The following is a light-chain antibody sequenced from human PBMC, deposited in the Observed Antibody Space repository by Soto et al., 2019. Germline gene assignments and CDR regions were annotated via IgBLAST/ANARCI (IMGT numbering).Light chain of an antibody. CDR1: QAISNY. CDR2: AAS. CDR3: QKYNSVPLT. J-gene: IGKJ4*01. V-gene: IGKV1-27*01. Sequence: DIQITQSPSSLSSSVLERFTITCRASQAISNYLAWYQQKPGKAPTLLIHAASTLQSGVSSRFSGSGSGTDFTLTIGSLQPEDVATYYCQKYNSVPLTFGGGTKVDNK.